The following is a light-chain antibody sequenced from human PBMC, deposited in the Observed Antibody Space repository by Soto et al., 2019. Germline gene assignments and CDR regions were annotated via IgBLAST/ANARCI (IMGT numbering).Light chain of an antibody. CDR1: QRITTY. Sequence: IHMTQSPSSLSASVGDRITVTCRASQRITTYVNWYQLKPGEAPKLLISTSGTLQRGVPSRFSGSGSGTDFPLSITSLQPADFATYFCQQTYSTPYTFGQGTKLEI. V-gene: IGKV1-39*01. J-gene: IGKJ2*01. CDR2: TSG. CDR3: QQTYSTPYT.